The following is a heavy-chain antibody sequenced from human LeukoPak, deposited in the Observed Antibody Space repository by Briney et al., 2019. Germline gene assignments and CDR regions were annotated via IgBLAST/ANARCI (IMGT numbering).Heavy chain of an antibody. J-gene: IGHJ5*02. Sequence: PSETLSLTCTVSGGSISSHYWSWIRQPPGKGLEWIGYIYYSGSTYYNPSLKSRVTISVDTSKNQFSLKLSSVTAADTAVYYCASYDSYGQTNWFDPWGQGTLVTVSS. CDR1: GGSISSHY. V-gene: IGHV4-59*06. CDR3: ASYDSYGQTNWFDP. CDR2: IYYSGST. D-gene: IGHD5-18*01.